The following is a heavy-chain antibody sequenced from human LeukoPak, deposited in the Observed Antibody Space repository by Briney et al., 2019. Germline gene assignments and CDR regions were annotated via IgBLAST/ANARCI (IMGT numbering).Heavy chain of an antibody. CDR1: GCSISSYY. J-gene: IGHJ4*02. Sequence: PSETLSLTCSVSGCSISSYYYWGWIRQPPGKGLEWVANIKQDGSEKYYVDSVKGRFTISRDNAKNSLYLQMNSLRAEDTALYYCAKDLEDIVVVVAALFDYWGQGTLVTVSS. CDR2: IKQDGSEK. V-gene: IGHV3-7*03. D-gene: IGHD2-15*01. CDR3: AKDLEDIVVVVAALFDY.